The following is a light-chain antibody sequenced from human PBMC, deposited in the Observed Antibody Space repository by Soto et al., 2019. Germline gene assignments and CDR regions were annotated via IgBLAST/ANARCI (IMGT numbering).Light chain of an antibody. CDR3: QQYGSSPLT. V-gene: IGKV3-20*01. CDR1: QSVSSNY. J-gene: IGKJ1*01. CDR2: GAS. Sequence: EIVLTQSPGTLSLSPGERATLSCRASQSVSSNYLAWYQQRPGQAPRLLISGASSRAPGIPDRFSGSGSGTDFTLTSSRLEPEDFVVYYCQQYGSSPLTFGQGTKVEIK.